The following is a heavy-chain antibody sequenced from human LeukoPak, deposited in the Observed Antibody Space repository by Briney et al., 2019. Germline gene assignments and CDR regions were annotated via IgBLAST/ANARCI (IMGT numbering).Heavy chain of an antibody. V-gene: IGHV3-30*03. D-gene: IGHD1-26*01. J-gene: IGHJ4*02. Sequence: GGSLRLSCAASGFTFSSYGMHWVRQAPGKGLEWVAVISYDGSNKYYVDSVKGRFTISRDNSKNTLYLQMNSLRPKDTAVYYCARGRRGGSYLGYWGQGTLVTVSS. CDR1: GFTFSSYG. CDR2: ISYDGSNK. CDR3: ARGRRGGSYLGY.